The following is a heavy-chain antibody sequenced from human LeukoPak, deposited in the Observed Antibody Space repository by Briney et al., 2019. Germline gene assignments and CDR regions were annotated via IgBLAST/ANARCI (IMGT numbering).Heavy chain of an antibody. V-gene: IGHV3-33*01. D-gene: IGHD2-15*01. CDR1: GFTFSTYG. CDR2: IWNDGSNK. CDR3: ARAVGPFDY. Sequence: GGSLRLSCAASGFTFSTYGMHWVRQAPGKGLEWVSVIWNDGSNKYYADSVKGRFTISSDNSRNTLYLQMNSLRVEDTAVYYCARAVGPFDYWGQGTLVTVSS. J-gene: IGHJ4*02.